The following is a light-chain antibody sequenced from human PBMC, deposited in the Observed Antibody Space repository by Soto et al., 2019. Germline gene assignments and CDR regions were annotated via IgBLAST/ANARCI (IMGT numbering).Light chain of an antibody. CDR3: CSYAGSSTFDVV. CDR2: EVS. CDR1: SSDVGSYNL. Sequence: QSALTQPASVSGSPGQSITISCTGTSSDVGSYNLVSWYQQHPGKAPKLMIYEVSKRPSGVSNRFPGSKSGNTASLTISGLQAEDEADYYCCSYAGSSTFDVVFGGGTKVTVL. J-gene: IGLJ2*01. V-gene: IGLV2-23*02.